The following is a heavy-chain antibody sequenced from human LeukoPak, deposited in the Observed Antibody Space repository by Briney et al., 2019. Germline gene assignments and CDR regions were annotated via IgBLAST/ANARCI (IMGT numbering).Heavy chain of an antibody. D-gene: IGHD3-22*01. J-gene: IGHJ4*02. CDR3: ARAPYYYDTSGYYFDY. CDR2: IYPGDSDT. CDR1: GSSFTSYW. V-gene: IGHV5-51*01. Sequence: GESLQISCKGSGSSFTSYWIAWVRQMPGKGLEWMGIIYPGDSDTRYSPSFQGQVTISADKSISTAYLQWSSLKASDTAMYYCARAPYYYDTSGYYFDYWGQGTLVTVSS.